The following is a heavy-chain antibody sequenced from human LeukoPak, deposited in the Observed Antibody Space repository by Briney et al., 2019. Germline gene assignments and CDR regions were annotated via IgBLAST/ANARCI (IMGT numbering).Heavy chain of an antibody. J-gene: IGHJ4*02. CDR3: AKDGLENGKRRWCSSGWYGSVYFDY. D-gene: IGHD6-19*01. V-gene: IGHV3-23*01. CDR2: IIGSGGST. CDR1: GFTFSSYA. Sequence: GGSLRLSCAASGFTFSSYAMSWVRQAPGKGLEWVSSIIGSGGSTYYADSVKGRFTISRDNSKNTLYLQMNSLRAEDTAVYYCAKDGLENGKRRWCSSGWYGSVYFDYWGQGTLVTVSS.